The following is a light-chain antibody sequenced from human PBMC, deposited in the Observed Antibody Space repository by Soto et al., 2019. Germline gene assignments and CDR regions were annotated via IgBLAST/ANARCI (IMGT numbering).Light chain of an antibody. V-gene: IGLV1-44*01. CDR3: PTWDDSLDGPV. Sequence: QSVLTQPPSATGTPGQTVTVSCSGRGSGIGGNTVSWYQQLPGTAPRLLIHSNDRRPSGVPDRFSGSKSGASASLAISGLQSEEEAAYYCPTWDDSLDGPVFGGGTQLTVL. CDR1: GSGIGGNT. CDR2: SND. J-gene: IGLJ3*02.